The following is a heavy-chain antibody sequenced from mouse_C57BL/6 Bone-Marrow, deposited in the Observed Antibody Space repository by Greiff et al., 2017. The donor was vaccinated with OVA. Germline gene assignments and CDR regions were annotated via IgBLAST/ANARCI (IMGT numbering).Heavy chain of an antibody. D-gene: IGHD1-1*01. V-gene: IGHV1-55*01. J-gene: IGHJ2*01. CDR1: GYTFTSYW. Sequence: VQLQQPGAELVKPGASVKMSYKASGYTFTSYWITWVKQRPGQGLEWIGDIYPGSGSTNYNEKFKSKATLTVDTSSSTAYMQLSSLTSEDSAVYYCARFYYYGSSFLFDYWGQGTTLTVSS. CDR2: IYPGSGST. CDR3: ARFYYYGSSFLFDY.